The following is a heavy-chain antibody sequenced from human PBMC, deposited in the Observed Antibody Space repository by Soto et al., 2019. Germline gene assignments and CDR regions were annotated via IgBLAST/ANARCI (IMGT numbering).Heavy chain of an antibody. J-gene: IGHJ4*02. CDR1: GFTFSSYG. CDR2: ISYDGSNK. V-gene: IGHV3-30*18. Sequence: GALRLSCAASGFTFSSYGMHWVRQAPGKGLEWVAVISYDGSNKYYADSVKGRFTISRDNSKNTLYLQMNSLRAEDTAVYYCAKVYRYGPRDYFDYWGQGTLVTVSS. D-gene: IGHD5-18*01. CDR3: AKVYRYGPRDYFDY.